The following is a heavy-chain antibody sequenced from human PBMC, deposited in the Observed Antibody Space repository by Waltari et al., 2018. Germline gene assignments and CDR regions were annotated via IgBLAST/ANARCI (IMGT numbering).Heavy chain of an antibody. CDR3: ATDPGLRNGMDV. V-gene: IGHV3-53*01. CDR1: GFTVSSDY. CDR2: IDGGGST. Sequence: ERQLVESGGGLIQPGGSLRLSCAASGFTVSSDYMSWVRQAPGKGREWVSVIDGGGSTFYADSVRGRFTISRDNSQNMVYLQMNSLRAEDTAVYYCATDPGLRNGMDVWGQGTTVTVSS. D-gene: IGHD4-17*01. J-gene: IGHJ6*02.